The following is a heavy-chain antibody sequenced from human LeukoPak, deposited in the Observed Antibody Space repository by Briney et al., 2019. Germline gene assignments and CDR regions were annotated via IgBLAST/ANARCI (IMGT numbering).Heavy chain of an antibody. Sequence: SETLSLTCTVSGGSISSSSYFWDWIRQPPGKGLEWIGEINHSGSTNYNPSLKSRVTISVDTSKNQFSLKLSSVTAADTAVYYCARSPEAAGVRFDYWGQGTLVTVSS. J-gene: IGHJ4*02. D-gene: IGHD6-13*01. CDR1: GGSISSSSYF. CDR3: ARSPEAAGVRFDY. V-gene: IGHV4-39*07. CDR2: INHSGST.